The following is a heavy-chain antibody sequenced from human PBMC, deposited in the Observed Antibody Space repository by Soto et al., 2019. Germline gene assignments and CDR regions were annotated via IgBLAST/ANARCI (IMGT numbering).Heavy chain of an antibody. D-gene: IGHD5-12*01. CDR3: ARRQWLRFQAGNFDY. J-gene: IGHJ4*02. CDR2: IIPIFGTA. CDR1: GGTFSSYA. Sequence: SVKVSCKASGGTFSSYAISWVRQAPGQGLEWMGGIIPIFGTANCAQKFQGRVTITADESTSTAYMELSSLRSEDTAVYYCARRQWLRFQAGNFDYWGQGILVTLSS. V-gene: IGHV1-69*13.